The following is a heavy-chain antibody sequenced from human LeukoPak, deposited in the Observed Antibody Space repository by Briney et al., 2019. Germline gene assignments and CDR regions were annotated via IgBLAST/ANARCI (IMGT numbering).Heavy chain of an antibody. CDR2: IYSGGST. D-gene: IGHD6-13*01. Sequence: GGSLRLSCAASGFTVSSNYMSWVRQAPGKGLEWVSVIYSGGSTYYADSVKGRFTISRDNSKNTLYLQMNSLRAEDTAVYYCARGYSSSWYSGYWGQGTLVTVSS. V-gene: IGHV3-53*01. J-gene: IGHJ4*02. CDR1: GFTVSSNY. CDR3: ARGYSSSWYSGY.